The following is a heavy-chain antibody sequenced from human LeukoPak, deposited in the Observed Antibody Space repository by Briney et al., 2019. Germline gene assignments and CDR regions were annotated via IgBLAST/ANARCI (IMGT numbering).Heavy chain of an antibody. J-gene: IGHJ4*02. D-gene: IGHD6-19*01. Sequence: SETLSLTCTVSGGSVSGYYWSWIRQPPGRGLEWIGYIHYSGSTNYNPSLKSRVTISVDTSKNQFSLKLSSVTAADTAIYYCARGGSKQWLVDDSWGQGTLVTVSS. V-gene: IGHV4-59*02. CDR1: GGSVSGYY. CDR3: ARGGSKQWLVDDS. CDR2: IHYSGST.